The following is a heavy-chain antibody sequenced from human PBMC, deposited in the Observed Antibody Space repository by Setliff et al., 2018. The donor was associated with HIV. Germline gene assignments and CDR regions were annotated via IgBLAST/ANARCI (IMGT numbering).Heavy chain of an antibody. J-gene: IGHJ4*02. Sequence: SETLSLTCTVSGGSINNYYWSWIRQPPGKGLEWIGYIYPNGSPDYPSGNIVYNPSFRSRVTLSLDTSKNQFSLKLTSVTAADASVYYCTGDYNSGSYRFDYWGQGTPVTVSS. D-gene: IGHD3-10*01. CDR3: TGDYNSGSYRFDY. V-gene: IGHV4-4*08. CDR1: GGSINNYY. CDR2: IYPNGSP.